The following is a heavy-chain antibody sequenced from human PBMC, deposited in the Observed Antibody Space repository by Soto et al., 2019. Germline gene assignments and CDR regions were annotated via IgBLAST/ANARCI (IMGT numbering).Heavy chain of an antibody. V-gene: IGHV3-15*01. CDR1: GFTFSNAW. CDR2: IKSKTDGGTT. D-gene: IGHD6-6*01. J-gene: IGHJ6*02. Sequence: GGSLRLSCAASGFTFSNAWMSWVRQAPGKGLEWVGRIKSKTDGGTTDYAAPVKGRFTISRDDSKNTLYLQMNSLKTEDTAVYYCTTDIEYSSPDYYYGMDVWGQGTTVTVS. CDR3: TTDIEYSSPDYYYGMDV.